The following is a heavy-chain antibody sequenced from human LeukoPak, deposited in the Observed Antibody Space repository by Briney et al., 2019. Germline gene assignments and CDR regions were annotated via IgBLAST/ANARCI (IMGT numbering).Heavy chain of an antibody. V-gene: IGHV3-21*01. Sequence: PGGSLRLSCAASGFTFSSYSMNWVRQAPGEGLEWVSSISSSSSYIYYADSVKGRFTISRDNAKNSLYLQMNSLRAEDTAVYYCARLDIDAFDIWGQGTMVTVSS. D-gene: IGHD2-15*01. J-gene: IGHJ3*02. CDR2: ISSSSSYI. CDR3: ARLDIDAFDI. CDR1: GFTFSSYS.